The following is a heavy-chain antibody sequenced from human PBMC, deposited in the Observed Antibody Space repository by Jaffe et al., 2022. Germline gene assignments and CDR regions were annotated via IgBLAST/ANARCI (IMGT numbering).Heavy chain of an antibody. D-gene: IGHD5-18*01. CDR1: GFTFSSYS. CDR2: ISSSSSYI. J-gene: IGHJ4*02. Sequence: EVQLVESGGGLVKPGGSLRLSCAASGFTFSSYSMNWVRQAPGKGLEWVSSISSSSSYIYYADSVKGRFTISRDNAKNSLYLQMNSLRAEDTAVYYCARGELEIQRPPLWGQGTLVTVSS. V-gene: IGHV3-21*01. CDR3: ARGELEIQRPPL.